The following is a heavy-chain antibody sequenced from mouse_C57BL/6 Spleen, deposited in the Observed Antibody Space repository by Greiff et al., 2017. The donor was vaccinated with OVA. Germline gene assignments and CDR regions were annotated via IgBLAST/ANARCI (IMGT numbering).Heavy chain of an antibody. V-gene: IGHV3-6*01. J-gene: IGHJ4*01. CDR1: GYSITSGYY. Sequence: EVQLQESGPGLVKPSQSLSLTCSVTGYSITSGYYWNWIRQFPGNKLEWMGYISYDGSNNYNPSLKNRISITRDTSKNQFFLKLNSVTTEDTATYYCAREDYSPRAMDYWGQGTSVTVSS. CDR2: ISYDGSN. D-gene: IGHD2-12*01. CDR3: AREDYSPRAMDY.